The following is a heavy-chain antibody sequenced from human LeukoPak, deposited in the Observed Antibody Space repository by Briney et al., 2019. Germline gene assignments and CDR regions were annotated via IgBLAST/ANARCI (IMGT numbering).Heavy chain of an antibody. V-gene: IGHV3-64D*06. CDR1: GFSFRSFA. J-gene: IGHJ4*02. D-gene: IGHD3-22*01. Sequence: GGSLRLSCSASGFSFRSFALHWVRQAPGKGLEYVSAISSNGGSTYYAASVKGRFTISRDNSRNTLYLQMSSLRAEDTAVYYCVKGSSYYYDSGGYYVDYWGQGTLVTVSS. CDR3: VKGSSYYYDSGGYYVDY. CDR2: ISSNGGST.